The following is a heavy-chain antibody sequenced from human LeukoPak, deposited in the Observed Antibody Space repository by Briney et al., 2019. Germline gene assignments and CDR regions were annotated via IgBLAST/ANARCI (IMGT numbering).Heavy chain of an antibody. CDR3: VKDRTGTYTLDY. V-gene: IGHV3-30-3*01. CDR1: GFTFSNYA. D-gene: IGHD3-10*01. Sequence: GRSLRLSCAATGFTFSNYAIHWGREAPGKGLEWVAFISDDGSRQHYADSVKGRFTISRDNSKNTLNLQMNSLRAEDTAVYYCVKDRTGTYTLDYWGQGTLVTVSS. J-gene: IGHJ4*02. CDR2: ISDDGSRQ.